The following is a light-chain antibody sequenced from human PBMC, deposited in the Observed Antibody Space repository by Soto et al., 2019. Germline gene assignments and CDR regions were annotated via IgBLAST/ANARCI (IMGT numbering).Light chain of an antibody. CDR1: SSDVGSYNL. Sequence: QSALTQPASVSGSPGQSITISCTGTSSDVGSYNLVSWYQQHPGKAPKLMIYEGSKRPSGVSNRFSGSKSGNTASLTISGLQAEGEADYYCCSYAGSRGLVFGGGTKLTVL. CDR3: CSYAGSRGLV. CDR2: EGS. V-gene: IGLV2-23*01. J-gene: IGLJ2*01.